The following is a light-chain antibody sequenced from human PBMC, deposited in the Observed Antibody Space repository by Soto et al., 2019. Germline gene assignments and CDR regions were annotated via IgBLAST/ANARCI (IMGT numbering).Light chain of an antibody. V-gene: IGKV4-1*01. CDR3: QQYYTTPWT. CDR1: QSVLYSSNNKNY. J-gene: IGKJ1*01. Sequence: DIVMTQSPDSLAVSLGERATINCKSSQSVLYSSNNKNYLAWYRQKPGQPPKALIYWASTRESGVPDRFSGSGPGTDFTLTISSLQAEDVAVYYCQQYYTTPWTFGQGTKVAIK. CDR2: WAS.